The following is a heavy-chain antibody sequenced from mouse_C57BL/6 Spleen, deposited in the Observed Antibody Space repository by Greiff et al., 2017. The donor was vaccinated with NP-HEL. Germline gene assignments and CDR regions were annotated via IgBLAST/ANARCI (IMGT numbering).Heavy chain of an antibody. J-gene: IGHJ1*03. CDR3: ARGYYGSYWYFDV. Sequence: EVHLVESEGGLVQPGSSMKLSCTASGFTFSDYYMAWVRQVPEKGLEWVANINYDGSSTYYLDSLKSRFIISRDNAKNILYLQMSSLKSEDTATYYCARGYYGSYWYFDVWGTGTTVTVSS. CDR2: INYDGSST. V-gene: IGHV5-16*01. D-gene: IGHD1-1*01. CDR1: GFTFSDYY.